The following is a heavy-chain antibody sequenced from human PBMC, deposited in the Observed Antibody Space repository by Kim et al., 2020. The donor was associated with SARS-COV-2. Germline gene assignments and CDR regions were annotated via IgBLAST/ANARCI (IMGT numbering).Heavy chain of an antibody. CDR1: GLKFSSSA. CDR3: ATRAQYGDSRFFDY. V-gene: IGHV3-23*01. Sequence: GGSLRLSCAASGLKFSSSAMSWVRQAPGKGLEWVSSISNSGDSTSCGDSVKGRFTISRDNSMNTLYLQMHSLRAEDTAVYYCATRAQYGDSRFFDYWGQGTLVTVSS. D-gene: IGHD4-17*01. CDR2: ISNSGDST. J-gene: IGHJ4*02.